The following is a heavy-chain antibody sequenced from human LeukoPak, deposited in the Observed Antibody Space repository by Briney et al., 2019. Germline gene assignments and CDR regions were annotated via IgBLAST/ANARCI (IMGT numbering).Heavy chain of an antibody. CDR3: ARDRDIYDYVWGSYRSRNWFDS. CDR2: IDSDGAST. D-gene: IGHD3-16*02. Sequence: GGSLRLSCAASGFTESGYTFSSYWMHWVRQAPGKGLVWVSLIDSDGASTEYADSVEGRFTISRDNAKNKLYLQMNGLTADDTAVYFCARDRDIYDYVWGSYRSRNWFDSWGQGTLVTVSS. J-gene: IGHJ5*01. CDR1: GFTESGYTFSSYW. V-gene: IGHV3-74*03.